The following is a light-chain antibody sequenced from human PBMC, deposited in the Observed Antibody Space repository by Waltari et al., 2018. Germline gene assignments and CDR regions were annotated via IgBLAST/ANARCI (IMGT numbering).Light chain of an antibody. CDR2: EVS. CDR3: CSYAGSSHYL. V-gene: IGLV2-23*02. CDR1: SHAGGTYDR. J-gene: IGLJ1*01. Sequence: QSALTQPASMSGSPGQSIALSCTGPSHAGGTYDRVSWYQHHPGKAPKLMIYEVSERPSGVSDRFSGSKSGNTASLTISGLQAEDEADYYCCSYAGSSHYLFGTGTRVTVL.